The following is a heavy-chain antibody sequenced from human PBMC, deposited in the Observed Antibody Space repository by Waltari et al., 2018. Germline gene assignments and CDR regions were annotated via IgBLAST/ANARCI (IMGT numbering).Heavy chain of an antibody. CDR3: ARSVSASLTPRLGWFDP. Sequence: QVQLVQSGAEVKKPGASVKVSCKASGYTFTSYAMHWVRQAPGQRLEWMGWINAGNGNTKYSQKFQGRVTITRDTSASTAYMELSSLRSEDTAVYYCARSVSASLTPRLGWFDPWGQGTLVTVSS. V-gene: IGHV1-3*01. J-gene: IGHJ5*02. CDR1: GYTFTSYA. D-gene: IGHD2-15*01. CDR2: INAGNGNT.